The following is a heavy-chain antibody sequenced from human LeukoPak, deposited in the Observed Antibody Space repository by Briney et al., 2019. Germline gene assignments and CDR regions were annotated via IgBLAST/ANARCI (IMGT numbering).Heavy chain of an antibody. CDR1: GGSISSYY. CDR3: ARDKSSSWHNWFDP. Sequence: SETLSLTCTVSGGSISSYYWSWIRQPAGKGLEWIGRIYSSGRNNYNPSLKRRVTMSVDTSKNQFSLKLNSVTAADTAVYYCARDKSSSWHNWFDPWGQGTLVTVSS. D-gene: IGHD6-13*01. J-gene: IGHJ5*02. V-gene: IGHV4-4*07. CDR2: IYSSGRN.